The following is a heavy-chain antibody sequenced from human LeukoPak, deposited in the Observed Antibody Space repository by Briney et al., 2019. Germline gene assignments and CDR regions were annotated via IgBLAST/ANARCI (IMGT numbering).Heavy chain of an antibody. Sequence: SSGTLSLTRTVSGGSISSYYWSWIRQPPGKGLEWIGGIYYSGSTNYNPSLKSRLTISVDTSKNQFSLRLSSVTAADTAVYYSARLASGSYGPLTPFDYWGQGTLVTVSS. D-gene: IGHD1-26*01. J-gene: IGHJ4*02. CDR1: GGSISSYY. CDR3: ARLASGSYGPLTPFDY. CDR2: IYYSGST. V-gene: IGHV4-59*08.